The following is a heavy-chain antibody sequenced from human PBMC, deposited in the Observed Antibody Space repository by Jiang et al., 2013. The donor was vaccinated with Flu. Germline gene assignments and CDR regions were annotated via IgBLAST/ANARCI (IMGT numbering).Heavy chain of an antibody. J-gene: IGHJ6*02. D-gene: IGHD6-13*01. Sequence: VQLLESGGGLVKPGGSLRLSCAASGFTFSDYYMSWIRQAPGKGLEWVSYISSSGSTIYYADSVKGRFTISRDNAKNSLYLQMNSLRAEDTAVYYCARDCSSSWYGLSGDYYYGMDVWGQGTTVTV. CDR1: GFTFSDYY. CDR3: ARDCSSSWYGLSGDYYYGMDV. V-gene: IGHV3-11*04. CDR2: ISSSGSTI.